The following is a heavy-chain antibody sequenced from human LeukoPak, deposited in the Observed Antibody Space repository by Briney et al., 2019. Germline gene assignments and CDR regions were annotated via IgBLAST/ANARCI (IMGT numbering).Heavy chain of an antibody. CDR2: IWYDGSNK. CDR3: AKLHGAKHYYFDY. Sequence: GGSLRLSRAASGFTFSSYGMHWVRQAPGKGLEWVAVIWYDGSNKYYADSVKGRFTISRDNSKNTLYLQMNSLRAEDTAVYYCAKLHGAKHYYFDYWGQGTLVTVSS. CDR1: GFTFSSYG. J-gene: IGHJ4*02. V-gene: IGHV3-33*06. D-gene: IGHD4-17*01.